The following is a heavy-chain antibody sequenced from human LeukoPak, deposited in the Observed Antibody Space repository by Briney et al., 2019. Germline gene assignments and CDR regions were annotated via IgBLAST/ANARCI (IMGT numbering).Heavy chain of an antibody. Sequence: ASVKVSCKASGYSFATYGITWVRQAPGQGLEWMGWISVYNGDPNYAHRLQDRVTMTTDTSTNTAYMELRSLTSDDTGIYYCARAIYDGPRCYPDYWGQGSLVTVSS. CDR2: ISVYNGDP. V-gene: IGHV1-18*01. J-gene: IGHJ4*02. CDR1: GYSFATYG. D-gene: IGHD3-16*01. CDR3: ARAIYDGPRCYPDY.